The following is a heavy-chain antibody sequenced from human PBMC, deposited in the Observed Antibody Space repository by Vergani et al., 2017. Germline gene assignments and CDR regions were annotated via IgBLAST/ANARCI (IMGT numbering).Heavy chain of an antibody. V-gene: IGHV4-31*03. J-gene: IGHJ2*01. Sequence: QVQLQESGPGLVKPSQTLALTCTVSCGSISSGGYYWSWLRQHPGKGLEWIGYIYYSGSTYYNPSLKSRVTISVDTSKNQFSLKLSSVTAADTAVYYCARXGRSAGSGDWYFDLWGRGTLVTVSS. CDR2: IYYSGST. CDR3: ARXGRSAGSGDWYFDL. CDR1: CGSISSGGYY. D-gene: IGHD2-15*01.